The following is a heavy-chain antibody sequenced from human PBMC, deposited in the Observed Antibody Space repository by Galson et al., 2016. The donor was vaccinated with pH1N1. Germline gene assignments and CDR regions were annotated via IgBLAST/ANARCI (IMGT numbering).Heavy chain of an antibody. CDR3: ALSPIGTRRNWFAP. CDR1: GYSYTNCW. D-gene: IGHD3-10*01. V-gene: IGHV5-51*06. CDR2: IYPGDSDT. J-gene: IGHJ5*02. Sequence: QSGAEVKKPGESLKISCKGSGYSYTNCWIAWVRQTPGKGLEWMGIIYPGDSDTSYSPSFQDHVTISVDKSITTAYLQWSSLKASDTASYHCALSPIGTRRNWFAPWGQGTRVIVSS.